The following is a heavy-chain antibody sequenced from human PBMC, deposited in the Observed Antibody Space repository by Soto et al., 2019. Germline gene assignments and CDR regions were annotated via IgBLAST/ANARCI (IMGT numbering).Heavy chain of an antibody. V-gene: IGHV3-33*01. CDR1: GFTFSSYG. D-gene: IGHD2-2*02. CDR2: IWYDGSNK. CDR3: ARGPPIGYCSSTSCYSSYGIDV. J-gene: IGHJ6*02. Sequence: HPGGSLRLSCAASGFTFSSYGMHWVRQAPGKGLEWVAVIWYDGSNKYYADSVKGRFTISRDNSKNTLYLQMNSLRAEDTAVYYCARGPPIGYCSSTSCYSSYGIDVWGQGTTVTSSS.